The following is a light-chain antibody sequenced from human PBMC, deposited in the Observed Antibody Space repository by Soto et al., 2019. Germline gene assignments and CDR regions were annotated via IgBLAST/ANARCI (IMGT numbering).Light chain of an antibody. V-gene: IGKV1-39*01. CDR3: QHTYSAPPT. CDR2: SAS. J-gene: IGKJ4*01. CDR1: QSIANY. Sequence: DFQMTQSPSSLSASVGDRVTIICRASQSIANYLNWYQQKPGKAPSLLIYSASTLQSGVPSRFSGSGSGTDFTLTISSLHPEDFATYFCQHTYSAPPTFGGGTKVEIK.